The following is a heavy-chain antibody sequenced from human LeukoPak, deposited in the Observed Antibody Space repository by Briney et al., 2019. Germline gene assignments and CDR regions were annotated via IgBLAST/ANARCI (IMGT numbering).Heavy chain of an antibody. CDR1: GFTLSTYS. Sequence: GGSLRLSCAVSGFTLSTYSMNWVRQAPGKGLEWVSSISSGGTYIYYADSVKGRFTISRDNAKNSLYLQMNSLRAEDTAVYYCAGGYCSGDSCYPDYWGQGTLVTVSS. CDR3: AGGYCSGDSCYPDY. CDR2: ISSGGTYI. D-gene: IGHD2-15*01. V-gene: IGHV3-21*06. J-gene: IGHJ4*02.